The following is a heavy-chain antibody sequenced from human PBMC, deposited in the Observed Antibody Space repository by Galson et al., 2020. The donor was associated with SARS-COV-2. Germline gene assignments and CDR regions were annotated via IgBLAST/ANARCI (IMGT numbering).Heavy chain of an antibody. D-gene: IGHD1-26*01. V-gene: IGHV4-34*01. J-gene: IGHJ4*02. CDR1: GGSLRGYF. CDR3: ARHLYGSDYAAHDY. CDR2: INPNGGT. Sequence: SQASETLSLTCAVYGGSLRGYFWSWIRQPPGKGLEWIGEINPNGGTSYNPSLKSRVTISLDTSKNQFSLKLTSVTAADTAVYFCARHLYGSDYAAHDYWGQGTLVTVSS.